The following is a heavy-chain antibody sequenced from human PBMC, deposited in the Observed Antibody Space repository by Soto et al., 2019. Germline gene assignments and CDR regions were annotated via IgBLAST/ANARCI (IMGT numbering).Heavy chain of an antibody. Sequence: GGSLRLSCSASGFTFSSYAMHWVRQAPGKGLEYVSAISSNGGSTYYADSVKGRFTISRDNSKNTRYLQMSSLRAEDTAVYYFVKDLRVRGVINCGRAFDIWGKGTM. D-gene: IGHD3-10*01. CDR1: GFTFSSYA. V-gene: IGHV3-64D*06. CDR2: ISSNGGST. CDR3: VKDLRVRGVINCGRAFDI. J-gene: IGHJ3*02.